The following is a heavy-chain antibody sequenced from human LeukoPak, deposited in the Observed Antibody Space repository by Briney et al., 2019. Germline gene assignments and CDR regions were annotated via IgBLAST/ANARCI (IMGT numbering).Heavy chain of an antibody. CDR3: ARVDSGSYYEAAFY. CDR2: ISSSSSYI. D-gene: IGHD3-10*01. V-gene: IGHV3-21*01. J-gene: IGHJ4*02. CDR1: GFTFSSYS. Sequence: PGGSLRLSCAASGFTFSSYSMNWVRQPPGKGLESVSSISSSSSYIYYADSVKGRFTISRDNAKNSLYLQMNSLRAEDTAVYYCARVDSGSYYEAAFYWGQGTLVTVSS.